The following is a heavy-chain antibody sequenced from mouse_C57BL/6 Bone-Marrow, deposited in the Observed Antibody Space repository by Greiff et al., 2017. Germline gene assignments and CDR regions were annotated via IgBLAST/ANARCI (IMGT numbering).Heavy chain of an antibody. CDR1: GYTFTSYG. CDR3: ARRVTTVVAKTAYWYFDV. J-gene: IGHJ1*03. D-gene: IGHD1-1*01. V-gene: IGHV1-81*01. Sequence: QVQLQQSGAELARPGASVKLSCKASGYTFTSYGISWVKQRTGQGLEWIGEIYPRSGNTYYNEKFKGKATLTADKSSSTAYMELRSLTSEDSAVYFCARRVTTVVAKTAYWYFDVGGTGTAATVSA. CDR2: IYPRSGNT.